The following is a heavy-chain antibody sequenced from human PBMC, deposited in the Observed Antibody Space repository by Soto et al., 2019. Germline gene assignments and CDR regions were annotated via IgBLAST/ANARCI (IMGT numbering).Heavy chain of an antibody. Sequence: QIQLVQSAAEVKKPGASVKVSCKTSGYTFVSYGISWVRQAPGQGLEWMGWISPYNGNTNFAQRCRGRVTLTTDTSTDIVYMDLGSLKSDDTAVYYCARDQNFFDSSGYYDHWGHGTLITVSS. CDR2: ISPYNGNT. D-gene: IGHD3-22*01. CDR3: ARDQNFFDSSGYYDH. J-gene: IGHJ5*02. CDR1: GYTFVSYG. V-gene: IGHV1-18*04.